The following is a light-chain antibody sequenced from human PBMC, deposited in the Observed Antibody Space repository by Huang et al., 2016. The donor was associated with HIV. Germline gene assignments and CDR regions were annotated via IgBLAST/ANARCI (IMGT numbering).Light chain of an antibody. CDR3: QQSYSSPPT. CDR1: QSISRY. V-gene: IGKV1-39*01. CDR2: SAS. J-gene: IGKJ2*01. Sequence: DIQMTQSPSSLSASVGERVTITCRESQSISRYLIWYQQKPGKAPKVLIHSASSLQSGVPSRFSGSGSGTDFTLTISRLQTEDFATYYCQQSYSSPPTFGQGTKVEIK.